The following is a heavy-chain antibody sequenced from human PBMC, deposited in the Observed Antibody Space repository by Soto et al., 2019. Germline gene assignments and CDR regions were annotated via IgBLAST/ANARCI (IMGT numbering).Heavy chain of an antibody. CDR3: AREQGIVATTSFDY. D-gene: IGHD5-12*01. CDR2: IIPILGIA. CDR1: GGTFSSYT. Sequence: QVQLVQSGAEVKKPGSSVKVACKVSGGTFSSYTISWVRQAPGQVLEWMGRIIPILGIAKYAQKFQGRVTITADQSTSPAYMELSSLRSEHTAVYYCAREQGIVATTSFDYWGQGTLVTVSS. V-gene: IGHV1-69*08. J-gene: IGHJ4*02.